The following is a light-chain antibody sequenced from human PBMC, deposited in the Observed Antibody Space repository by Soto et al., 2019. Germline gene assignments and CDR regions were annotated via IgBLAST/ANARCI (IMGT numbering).Light chain of an antibody. CDR1: SSDIGFYNY. J-gene: IGLJ7*01. CDR2: EVS. CDR3: SSYSSSTTPFV. Sequence: QSVLTQPASVSGSPGQSITVSCTGTSSDIGFYNYVSWYQQHPGKAPKLIISEVSNRPSGVSYRFSGSKSGNTASLTISGLQAEDEADYSCSSYSSSTTPFVFGTGTQLTVL. V-gene: IGLV2-14*01.